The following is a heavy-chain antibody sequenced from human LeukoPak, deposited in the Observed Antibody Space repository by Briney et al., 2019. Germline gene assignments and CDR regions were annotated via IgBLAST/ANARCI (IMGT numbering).Heavy chain of an antibody. Sequence: SETLSLTCTVSGGSMINFYWSWIRQPPGKGLEWIGYIYSSGSTNYNPYNPSLKSRVTMSVDTSKNQFSLKLSSVTAADTAVYYCARTYHSSGRGYFDYWGQGTLVTVSS. CDR3: ARTYHSSGRGYFDY. CDR2: IYSSGST. J-gene: IGHJ4*02. CDR1: GGSMINFY. D-gene: IGHD6-19*01. V-gene: IGHV4-59*12.